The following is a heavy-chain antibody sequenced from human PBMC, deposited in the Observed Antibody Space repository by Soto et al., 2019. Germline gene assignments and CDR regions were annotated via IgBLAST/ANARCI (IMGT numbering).Heavy chain of an antibody. CDR2: IYHSGST. CDR1: GGSISSGGYS. D-gene: IGHD3-22*01. CDR3: ARGAYYYDSSGYYYAPFDY. J-gene: IGHJ4*02. Sequence: SETLSLTCAVSGGSISSGGYSWSWIRQPPGKGLEWIGYIYHSGSTYYNPSLKSRVTISVDRSKNQFSLKLSSVTAADTAVYYCARGAYYYDSSGYYYAPFDYWGQGTLVTVSS. V-gene: IGHV4-30-2*01.